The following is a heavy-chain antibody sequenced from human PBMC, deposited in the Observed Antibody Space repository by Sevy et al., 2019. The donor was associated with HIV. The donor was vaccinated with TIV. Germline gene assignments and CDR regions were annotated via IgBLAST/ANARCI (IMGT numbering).Heavy chain of an antibody. D-gene: IGHD3-10*01. CDR3: ARALITMVQGVIITSYYYYYGMDV. CDR1: GGSFSGYY. V-gene: IGHV4-34*01. J-gene: IGHJ6*02. Sequence: SETLSLTCAVYGGSFSGYYWSWIRQPPGKGLEWIGGINHSGSTNYNPSLKSRVTISVDTSKNQFSLKLSSVTAADTAVYYCARALITMVQGVIITSYYYYYGMDVWGQGTTVTVSS. CDR2: INHSGST.